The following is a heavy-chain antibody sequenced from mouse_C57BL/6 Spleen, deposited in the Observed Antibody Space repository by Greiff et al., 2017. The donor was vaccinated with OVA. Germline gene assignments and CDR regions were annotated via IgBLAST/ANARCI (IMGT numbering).Heavy chain of an antibody. CDR1: GYTFTDYN. Sequence: EVQRVESGPELVKPGASVKIPCKASGYTFTDYNMDWVKQSHGKSLEWIGDINPNNGGTIYNQKFKGKATLTVDKSSSTAYMELRSLTSEDTAVYYCARWRMDYWGQGTSVTVSS. V-gene: IGHV1-18*01. CDR2: INPNNGGT. J-gene: IGHJ4*01. CDR3: ARWRMDY.